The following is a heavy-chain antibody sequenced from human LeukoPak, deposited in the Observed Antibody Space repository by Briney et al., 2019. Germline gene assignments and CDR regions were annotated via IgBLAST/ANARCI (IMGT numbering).Heavy chain of an antibody. Sequence: ASVKVSCKASGYTFTGYYMHWVRQAPGQGLEWVGRISPNSGGTNYAQKFQGRVTMTRDTSISTAYMELSRLRSDDTAVYYCARESLAGITMIVVVITTDFDYWGQGTLVTVSS. CDR2: ISPNSGGT. J-gene: IGHJ4*02. D-gene: IGHD3-22*01. CDR3: ARESLAGITMIVVVITTDFDY. CDR1: GYTFTGYY. V-gene: IGHV1-2*06.